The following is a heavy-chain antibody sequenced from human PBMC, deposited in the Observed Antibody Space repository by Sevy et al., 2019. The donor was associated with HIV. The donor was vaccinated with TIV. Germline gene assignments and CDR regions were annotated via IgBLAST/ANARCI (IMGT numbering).Heavy chain of an antibody. J-gene: IGHJ4*02. Sequence: GGSLRLSCAASGFTFSNYAMSWVRQAPGKGREWVSTFSFGCGKINYADSVKGRFTISRDNSKNTLYLQMNSLRAEDTALYYCAREGCSKPHDYWGQGTLVTVS. CDR3: AREGCSKPHDY. D-gene: IGHD2-2*01. CDR1: GFTFSNYA. CDR2: FSFGCGKI. V-gene: IGHV3-23*01.